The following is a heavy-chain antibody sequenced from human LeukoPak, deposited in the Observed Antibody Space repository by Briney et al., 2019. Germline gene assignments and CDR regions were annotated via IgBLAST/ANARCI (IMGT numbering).Heavy chain of an antibody. CDR3: ATDLEYFGFKY. CDR2: ISSGTSTI. CDR1: GFSFSSTW. J-gene: IGHJ4*02. V-gene: IGHV3-48*04. Sequence: GGSLRLSCAASGFSFSSTWMHWVRQAPGKGLEWVSYISSGTSTIHYADSVKGRFTISRDNAKNSLFLQMNSLRAEDTAVYYCATDLEYFGFKYWGQGTLVTVSS. D-gene: IGHD3-10*01.